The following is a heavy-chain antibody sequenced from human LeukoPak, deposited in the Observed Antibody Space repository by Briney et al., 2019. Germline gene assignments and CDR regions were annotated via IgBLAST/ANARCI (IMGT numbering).Heavy chain of an antibody. CDR3: ARAGGRSWFDP. CDR1: GGTFSSYA. Sequence: ASVKVSCKASGGTFSSYAISWVRQAPGQGLEWMGGIIPIFGTANYAQKFQGRVTITADKSTSTAYMELSRLTSDDTAVYYCARAGGRSWFDPWGQGTLVTVSS. J-gene: IGHJ5*02. V-gene: IGHV1-69*06. CDR2: IIPIFGTA.